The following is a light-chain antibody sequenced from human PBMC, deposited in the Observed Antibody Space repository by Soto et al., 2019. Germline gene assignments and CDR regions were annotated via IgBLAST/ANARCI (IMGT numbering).Light chain of an antibody. CDR2: GAS. CDR3: QQYNDWPPLT. J-gene: IGKJ4*01. V-gene: IGKV3-15*01. CDR1: LDVSKN. Sequence: ETVMTQSPASLSVSPGERATLSCRASLDVSKNLAWYQQKPGQAPRLLIYGASTRATGIPARFSGSGSGTEFTLAISSLQSEDFAPYYCQQYNDWPPLTFGGGTKVEIK.